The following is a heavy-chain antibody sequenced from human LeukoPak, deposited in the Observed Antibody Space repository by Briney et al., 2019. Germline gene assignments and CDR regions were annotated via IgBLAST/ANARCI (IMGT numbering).Heavy chain of an antibody. J-gene: IGHJ6*03. CDR2: MYYSGST. D-gene: IGHD3-10*01. Sequence: SETLSLTCTVSGASISSYYWSWIRQPPGKGLEWIGYMYYSGSTKYNPSLKSRVTISVDTSKNQFSLKLSSVTAADTAVYYCAKTYYYGSGTVVYYYMDVWGKGTTVTISS. V-gene: IGHV4-59*01. CDR1: GASISSYY. CDR3: AKTYYYGSGTVVYYYMDV.